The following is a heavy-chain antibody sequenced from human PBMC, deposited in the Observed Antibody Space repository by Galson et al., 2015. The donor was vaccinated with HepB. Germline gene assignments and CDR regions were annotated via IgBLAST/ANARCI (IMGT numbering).Heavy chain of an antibody. V-gene: IGHV4-34*01. CDR2: IKHTGTT. CDR3: ARVGVSKFGGALVVPYYFDY. Sequence: ETLSLTCAVYGGSFSDYYWTWIRQPPGKGLEWIGEIKHTGTTNYQPSLKSRVTISLDTSKNEFSLRLSSLTAADTAVYYCARVGVSKFGGALVVPYYFDYWGQGTLVTVSS. CDR1: GGSFSDYY. D-gene: IGHD3-16*02. J-gene: IGHJ4*02.